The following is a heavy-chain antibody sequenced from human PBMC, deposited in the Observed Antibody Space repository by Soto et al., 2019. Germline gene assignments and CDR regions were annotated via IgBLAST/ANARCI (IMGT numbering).Heavy chain of an antibody. J-gene: IGHJ6*02. Sequence: GASVKVSCKASGGTFSSYAISWVRQAPGQGLEWMGGIIPIFGTANYAQKFQGRVTITADESTSTAYMELSSLRSEDTAVYYCARARPRWELLSYYYYGMDVWGQGTTVTVSS. CDR2: IIPIFGTA. CDR1: GGTFSSYA. V-gene: IGHV1-69*13. CDR3: ARARPRWELLSYYYYGMDV. D-gene: IGHD2-21*02.